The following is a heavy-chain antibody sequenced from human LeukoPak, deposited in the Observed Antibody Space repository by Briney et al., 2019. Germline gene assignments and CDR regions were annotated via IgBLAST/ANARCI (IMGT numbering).Heavy chain of an antibody. CDR1: GFTFSSYG. D-gene: IGHD2-2*01. CDR2: IRYDGSNK. J-gene: IGHJ4*02. Sequence: GGSLRLSCAASGFTFSSYGMHWVRQAPGKGLEWVAFIRYDGSNKYYADSVKGRFTISGDNSKNTLYLQMNSLRAEDTAVYYCAKGSALGYCSSTSCSSPNRYFDYWGQGTLVTVSS. CDR3: AKGSALGYCSSTSCSSPNRYFDY. V-gene: IGHV3-30*02.